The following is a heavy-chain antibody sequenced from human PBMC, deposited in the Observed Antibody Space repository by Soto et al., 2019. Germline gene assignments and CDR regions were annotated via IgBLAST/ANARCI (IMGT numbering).Heavy chain of an antibody. J-gene: IGHJ4*01. CDR1: GYTFTNYG. D-gene: IGHD2-2*02. V-gene: IGHV1-18*01. CDR3: SRGTSIPSSGDY. CDR2: VSAYNGER. Sequence: QVQLVQSGAEVKKPGASVKVSCKASGYTFTNYGINWVRQAPGQGLEWLGGVSAYNGERRYAQRVQARVIMTTDTSTTTAYMELRSLRSDDTAVSYCSRGTSIPSSGDYWGQGTLVTVSS.